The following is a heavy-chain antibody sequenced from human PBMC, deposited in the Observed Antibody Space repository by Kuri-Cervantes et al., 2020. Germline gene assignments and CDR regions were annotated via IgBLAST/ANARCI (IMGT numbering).Heavy chain of an antibody. CDR1: GYTFTSYD. D-gene: IGHD6-19*01. Sequence: SVKVSCKASGYTFTSYDISWVRQAPGQGLEWMGGIIPIFGTANYAQKFQGRVTITTDESTSTAYMELSSLRSEDTAVYYCARDGGSGFGYYFDYWGQGTLVTVSS. V-gene: IGHV1-69*05. J-gene: IGHJ4*02. CDR3: ARDGGSGFGYYFDY. CDR2: IIPIFGTA.